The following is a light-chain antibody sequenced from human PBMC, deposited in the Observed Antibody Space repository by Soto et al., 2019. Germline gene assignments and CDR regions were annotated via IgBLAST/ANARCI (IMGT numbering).Light chain of an antibody. CDR3: QQYGSSGT. CDR1: QSVSNNY. J-gene: IGKJ1*01. Sequence: DIVLKQSPGTLSLSPGERATLSCRASQSVSNNYLAWYQQQPGQAPRLLIYGASNRATGIPDRFSGSGSGTDFTLTISRLEPEDFAVYYCQQYGSSGTFGQGTKVDIK. V-gene: IGKV3-20*01. CDR2: GAS.